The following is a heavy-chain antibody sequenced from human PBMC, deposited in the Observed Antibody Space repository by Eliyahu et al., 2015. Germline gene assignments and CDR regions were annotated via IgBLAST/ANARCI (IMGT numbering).Heavy chain of an antibody. Sequence: QVTLRESGPALVKPTQTLTLTCTXSGFSLSTSGMCVSWIRQPPGKALEWLALIDWDDDEYYSTSLKTRLTISKDTSKNQVVLAMTNMDPVDTATYYCARYRSHGIYYALDVWGQGTTVTVSS. J-gene: IGHJ6*02. D-gene: IGHD3-10*01. V-gene: IGHV2-70*01. CDR3: ARYRSHGIYYALDV. CDR2: IDWDDDE. CDR1: GFSLSTSGMC.